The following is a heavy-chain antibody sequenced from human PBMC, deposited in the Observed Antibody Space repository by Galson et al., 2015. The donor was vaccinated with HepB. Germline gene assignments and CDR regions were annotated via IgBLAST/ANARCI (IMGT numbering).Heavy chain of an antibody. D-gene: IGHD1-1*01. CDR2: IIPVSGIA. Sequence: SVKVSCKASGGTFSIYVISWVRQAPGQGLEWLGGIIPVSGIANYAQKFQGRVTITADESTSTVYMEVMSLRSEDTAVYYWVRNGLTNPGPVFDYWGQGTLVTVSS. CDR3: VRNGLTNPGPVFDY. CDR1: GGTFSIYV. V-gene: IGHV1-69*13. J-gene: IGHJ4*02.